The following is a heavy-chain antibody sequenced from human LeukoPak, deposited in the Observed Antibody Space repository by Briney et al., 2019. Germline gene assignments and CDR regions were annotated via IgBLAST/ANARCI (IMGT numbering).Heavy chain of an antibody. J-gene: IGHJ4*02. CDR1: GGTFSSYA. CDR3: ARTIRAAGQFDY. D-gene: IGHD6-13*01. CDR2: IIPIFGTA. V-gene: IGHV1-69*05. Sequence: ASVKVSCKASGGTFSSYAISWVRQAPGQGLEWMGGIIPIFGTANYAQKFQGRVTITTDESTSTAYMELSSLRSEATAVYYCARTIRAAGQFDYWGQGTLVT.